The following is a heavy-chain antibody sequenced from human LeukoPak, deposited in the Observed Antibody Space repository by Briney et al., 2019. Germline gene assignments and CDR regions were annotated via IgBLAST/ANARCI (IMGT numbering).Heavy chain of an antibody. D-gene: IGHD2-15*01. J-gene: IGHJ3*02. V-gene: IGHV3-21*01. CDR2: ISSSSSYI. Sequence: GGSLRFSCAASGFTFSSYSMNWVRQAPGKGLEWVSSISSSSSYIYYADSVKGRFTISRDNAKNSLYLQMNSLRAEDTAVYYCARCSGGSCYGGHDAFDIWGQGTMVTVSS. CDR3: ARCSGGSCYGGHDAFDI. CDR1: GFTFSSYS.